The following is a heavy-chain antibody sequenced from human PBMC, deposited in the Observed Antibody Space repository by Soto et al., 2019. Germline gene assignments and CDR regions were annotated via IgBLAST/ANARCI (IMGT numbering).Heavy chain of an antibody. CDR1: GFTFSTYA. CDR3: AREQYSMVRGVIPY. V-gene: IGHV3-23*01. D-gene: IGHD3-10*01. CDR2: FSGPGGGP. J-gene: IGHJ4*02. Sequence: VGSLRLSCAASGFTFSTYAMSWVRQAPGKGLEWVSSFSGPGGGPYYADSVKGRFTISRDDSKNTLYLQMNSLRAEDTAVYYCAREQYSMVRGVIPYWGQGTLVTVSS.